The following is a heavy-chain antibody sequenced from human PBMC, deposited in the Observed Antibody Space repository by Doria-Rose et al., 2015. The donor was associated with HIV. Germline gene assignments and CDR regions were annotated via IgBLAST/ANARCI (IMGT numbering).Heavy chain of an antibody. J-gene: IGHJ4*02. CDR2: IDWDEKK. D-gene: IGHD2-2*01. Sequence: QVTLKEPGPALVKPTQTLTLICTFSGFSLLSSGMCVSWIRQPPGKALEWLARIDWDEKKYYSPSLKTRLTISKDTSKDQVVLTMTNMDPLDTAMCSCARGVVPAGIPFDFWGQGIMVTVSS. CDR1: GFSLLSSGMC. V-gene: IGHV2-70*15. CDR3: ARGVVPAGIPFDF.